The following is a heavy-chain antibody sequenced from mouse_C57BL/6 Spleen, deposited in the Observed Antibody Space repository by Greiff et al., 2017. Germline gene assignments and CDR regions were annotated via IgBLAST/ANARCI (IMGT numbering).Heavy chain of an antibody. CDR2: ISYDGSN. V-gene: IGHV3-6*01. CDR3: ARGALRRGAMDY. CDR1: GYSITSGYY. J-gene: IGHJ4*01. Sequence: EVQLVESGPGLVKPSQSLSLTCSVTGYSITSGYYWNWIRQFPGNKLEWMGYISYDGSNNYNPSLKNRISITRDTSKNQFFLKLNSVTTEDTATYYCARGALRRGAMDYWGQGTSVTVSS. D-gene: IGHD1-2*01.